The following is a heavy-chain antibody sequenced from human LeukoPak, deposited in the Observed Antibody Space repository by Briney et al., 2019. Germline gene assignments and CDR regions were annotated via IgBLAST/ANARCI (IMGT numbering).Heavy chain of an antibody. J-gene: IGHJ4*02. D-gene: IGHD2-15*01. Sequence: PGGSLRLSCAASGFTFSSYGMSWVRQAPGKGLEWVSAISGSGGSTYYADSVKGRFTISRDNSKNTLYLQMNSLRAEDTAVYYCAKDWCSGGSCQNFDYWGQGTLVTVSS. CDR1: GFTFSSYG. CDR3: AKDWCSGGSCQNFDY. CDR2: ISGSGGST. V-gene: IGHV3-23*01.